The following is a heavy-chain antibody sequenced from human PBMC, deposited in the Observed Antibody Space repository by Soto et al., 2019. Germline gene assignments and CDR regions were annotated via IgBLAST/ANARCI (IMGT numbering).Heavy chain of an antibody. V-gene: IGHV4-34*01. CDR2: INHSGST. CDR3: ASGHVVVPDAKRYYGMDV. Sequence: SQTLSLTGAVYGGCFSGYDGSWILQPPGKGLEWIGEINHSGSTNYNPSLKSRVTISVDTSKNQFSLKLRSVTAADTAVYYCASGHVVVPDAKRYYGMDVWGQGTTVTVSS. D-gene: IGHD2-2*01. J-gene: IGHJ6*02. CDR1: GGCFSGYD.